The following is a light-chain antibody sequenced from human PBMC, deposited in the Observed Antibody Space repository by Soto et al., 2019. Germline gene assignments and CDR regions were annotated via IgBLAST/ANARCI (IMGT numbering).Light chain of an antibody. CDR2: GAS. CDR3: QQYNNWSFALT. V-gene: IGKV3-15*01. Sequence: EIVLTQSPATLSVSPGDRATLSCRASQSVSSKLAWYQQKPGQAPRVLIYGASTRATGIPARFSGSGSGTKFTLTVSSLQSVDFAVYYCQQYNNWSFALTFGGGSKVDIK. J-gene: IGKJ4*01. CDR1: QSVSSK.